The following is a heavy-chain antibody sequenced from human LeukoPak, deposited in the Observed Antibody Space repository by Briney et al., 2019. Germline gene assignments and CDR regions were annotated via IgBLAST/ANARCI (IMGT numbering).Heavy chain of an antibody. CDR1: GFTFSSYA. Sequence: GGSLRLSCAASGFTFSSYAMSWVRQALGKGLEWVSVISGSGGSTYYADSVKGRFTISRDNSKNTLYLQMNSLRAEDTAVYYCAKDRTISYGDYGEFDYWGQGTLVTVSS. J-gene: IGHJ4*02. V-gene: IGHV3-23*01. CDR3: AKDRTISYGDYGEFDY. D-gene: IGHD4-17*01. CDR2: ISGSGGST.